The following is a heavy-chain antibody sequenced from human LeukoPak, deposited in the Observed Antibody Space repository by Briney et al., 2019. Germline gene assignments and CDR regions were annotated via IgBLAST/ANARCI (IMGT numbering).Heavy chain of an antibody. CDR3: ARAPGGEDWSGYLGD. CDR1: GASISSHY. Sequence: PSETLSLTCTVSGASISSHYWSWIRQPPGKGLEWIGYIYYSGSTNCNPSLKSRVTISVDTSKNQFSLKLSSVTAADTAVYYCARAPGGEDWSGYLGDWGQGTLVTVSS. V-gene: IGHV4-59*11. J-gene: IGHJ4*02. CDR2: IYYSGST. D-gene: IGHD3-3*01.